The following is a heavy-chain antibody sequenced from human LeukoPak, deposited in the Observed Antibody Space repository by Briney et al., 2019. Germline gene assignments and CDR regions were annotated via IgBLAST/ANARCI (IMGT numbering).Heavy chain of an antibody. D-gene: IGHD5-24*01. J-gene: IGHJ4*02. Sequence: GGSLRLSCVASGFTFSSYWATWVRQAPGKGLEWVANIDPDGSHQYYVDSVKGRFTISRDNSKNTLYLQMNSLRAEDTAVYYCANMPVEMATITAVWDDYWGQGTLVTVSS. CDR1: GFTFSSYW. CDR2: IDPDGSHQ. V-gene: IGHV3-7*03. CDR3: ANMPVEMATITAVWDDY.